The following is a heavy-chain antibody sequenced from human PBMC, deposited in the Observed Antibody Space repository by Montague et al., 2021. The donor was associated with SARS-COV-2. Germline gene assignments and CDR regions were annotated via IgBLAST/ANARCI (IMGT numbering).Heavy chain of an antibody. CDR1: GFTFSSYD. CDR2: IHSGASYA. V-gene: IGHV3-23*03. CDR3: AKGVGQKSSAVDY. Sequence: SLRLSCAASGFTFSSYDMTWVRQAPGKGLEWVSIIHSGASYASYAGSVKGRFTISRDNSKNTLYLQMNSLRAEDTAVYYCAKGVGQKSSAVDYWGQGTQVPVS. J-gene: IGHJ4*02. D-gene: IGHD1-26*01.